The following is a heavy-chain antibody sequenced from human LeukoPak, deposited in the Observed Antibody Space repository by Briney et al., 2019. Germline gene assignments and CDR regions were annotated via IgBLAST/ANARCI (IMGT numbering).Heavy chain of an antibody. D-gene: IGHD2-15*01. Sequence: SETLSLTCTASGGSMTNYYWSWIRQPPGKGLEWIGYVYYSGDTNYNPSLKSRVTMSLDTSKNQGSLRLSSVTAADTAVYYCARHPFATPFDYWGRGTLLTVSS. V-gene: IGHV4-59*08. CDR1: GGSMTNYY. CDR3: ARHPFATPFDY. J-gene: IGHJ4*02. CDR2: VYYSGDT.